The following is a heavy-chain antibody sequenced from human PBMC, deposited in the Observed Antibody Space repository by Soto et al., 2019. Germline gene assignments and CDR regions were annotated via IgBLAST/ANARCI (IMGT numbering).Heavy chain of an antibody. D-gene: IGHD6-13*01. CDR3: ASLLLRAAARYSGADAFDI. J-gene: IGHJ3*02. CDR1: GFTFSSYW. V-gene: IGHV3-7*05. CDR2: IKQEGSEK. Sequence: EVQLVESGGGLVQPGGSLRLSCAASGFTFSSYWMSWVRQAPGKGLEWVANIKQEGSEKYYVDSVKGRFTISRDNAKNALYLQMNSLRAEDTAVYYCASLLLRAAARYSGADAFDIWGQGTMVTVSS.